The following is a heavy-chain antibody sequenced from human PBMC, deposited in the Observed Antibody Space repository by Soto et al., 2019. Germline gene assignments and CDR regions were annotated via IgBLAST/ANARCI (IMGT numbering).Heavy chain of an antibody. V-gene: IGHV1-69*13. CDR1: GGTFSSYA. CDR2: IIPILGTA. D-gene: IGHD3-9*01. Sequence: GASVKVSCKASGGTFSSYAISWVRQAPGQGLEWMGGIIPILGTANYAQKFQGRVTITADESTSTAYMELSSLRSEDTAVYYCATDILTGAFDPWGQGTLVTVSS. CDR3: ATDILTGAFDP. J-gene: IGHJ5*02.